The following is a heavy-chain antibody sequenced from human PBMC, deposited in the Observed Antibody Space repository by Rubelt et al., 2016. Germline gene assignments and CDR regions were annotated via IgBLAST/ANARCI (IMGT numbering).Heavy chain of an antibody. D-gene: IGHD3-16*01. CDR1: GGSISSSSYY. J-gene: IGHJ2*01. V-gene: IGHV4-39*01. CDR2: IYYSGST. CDR3: ARLWGSYILWYFDL. Sequence: QLQLQESGPGLVKPSETLSLTCTVSGGSISSSSYYWGWIRQPPGKGLEWIGSIYYSGSTYYNPSLKGRVTISVDTSKNQFSLKLSSVTAADTAVYYCARLWGSYILWYFDLWGRGTLVTVSS.